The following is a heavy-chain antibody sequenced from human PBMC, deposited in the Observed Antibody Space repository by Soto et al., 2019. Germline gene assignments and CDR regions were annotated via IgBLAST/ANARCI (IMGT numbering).Heavy chain of an antibody. D-gene: IGHD3-10*01. CDR3: ARGGVFFFAAPTNPFDY. CDR1: GGTFSSYT. Sequence: SVKVSCKASGGTFSSYTISWVRQAPGQGLEWMGRIIPILGIANYAQKFQGRVTMTRNTSISTAYMELSSLRSEDTAVYYCARGGVFFFAAPTNPFDYWGQGTLVTVSS. J-gene: IGHJ4*02. V-gene: IGHV1-69*02. CDR2: IIPILGIA.